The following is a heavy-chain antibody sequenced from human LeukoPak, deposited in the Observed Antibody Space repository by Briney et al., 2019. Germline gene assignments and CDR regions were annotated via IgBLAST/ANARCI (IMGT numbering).Heavy chain of an antibody. D-gene: IGHD3-3*01. Sequence: ASVKVSCKASGYTFTGYYMHWVRQAPGQGLEWMGWINPNSGGTNYAQKFQGRVTMTRDTSIGTAYMELSRLRSDDTAVYYCARNGDDFWSGNPDYWYFDLWGRGTLVTVSS. CDR2: INPNSGGT. J-gene: IGHJ2*01. CDR1: GYTFTGYY. CDR3: ARNGDDFWSGNPDYWYFDL. V-gene: IGHV1-2*02.